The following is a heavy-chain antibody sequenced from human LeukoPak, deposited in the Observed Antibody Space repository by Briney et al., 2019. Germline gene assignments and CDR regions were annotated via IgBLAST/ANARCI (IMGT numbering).Heavy chain of an antibody. CDR2: IYTSGST. J-gene: IGHJ4*02. Sequence: SETLSLTCTVSGGSISSYYWSWIRQPPGKGLEWIGRIYTSGSTNYNPSLKSRVTISVDTSKNQFSLKLSSVTAADTAVYYCARESVDIVLMVYAKGAPNYFDYWGQGTLVTVSS. CDR3: ARESVDIVLMVYAKGAPNYFDY. CDR1: GGSISSYY. D-gene: IGHD2-8*01. V-gene: IGHV4-4*08.